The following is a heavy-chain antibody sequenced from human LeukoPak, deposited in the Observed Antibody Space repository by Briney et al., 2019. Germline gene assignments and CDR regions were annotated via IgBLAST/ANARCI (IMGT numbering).Heavy chain of an antibody. Sequence: GGSLRLSCAASGFTFSDYYMSWIRQAPGKGLEWVANIKQDGSEKYYVDSVKGRFTISRDNAKNSLYLQMNSLRAEDTAVYYCARDDGGWLPFDYWGQGTLVTVSS. CDR1: GFTFSDYY. J-gene: IGHJ4*02. V-gene: IGHV3-7*03. D-gene: IGHD6-19*01. CDR3: ARDDGGWLPFDY. CDR2: IKQDGSEK.